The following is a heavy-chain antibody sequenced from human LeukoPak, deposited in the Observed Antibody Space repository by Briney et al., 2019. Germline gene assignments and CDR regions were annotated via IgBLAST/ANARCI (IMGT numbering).Heavy chain of an antibody. CDR1: GGSISSYY. V-gene: IGHV4-59*01. CDR3: ARARRRCSGGSCYSVPYYYYYMDV. J-gene: IGHJ6*03. Sequence: SETLSLTCTVSGGSISSYYWSWIRQPPGKGLEWIGYIYYSGSTNYNPSLKSRVTISVDTSKNQFSLKLSSVTAADTAVYYWARARRRCSGGSCYSVPYYYYYMDVWGKGTTVTVSS. D-gene: IGHD2-15*01. CDR2: IYYSGST.